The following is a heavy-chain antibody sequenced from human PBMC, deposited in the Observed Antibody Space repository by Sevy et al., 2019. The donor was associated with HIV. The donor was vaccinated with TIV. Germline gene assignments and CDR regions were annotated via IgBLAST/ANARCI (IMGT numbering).Heavy chain of an antibody. Sequence: QLGGPLRLSCAASGFTFSSYAMSWVRQAPGKGLEWVSTFSFGCGKINYADSVKGRFTISRDNSKNTLYLQMHSLRAEETAVYYCAREGCSKPHDYWGQGTLVTVSS. J-gene: IGHJ4*02. CDR2: FSFGCGKI. CDR1: GFTFSSYA. V-gene: IGHV3-23*01. CDR3: AREGCSKPHDY. D-gene: IGHD3-10*02.